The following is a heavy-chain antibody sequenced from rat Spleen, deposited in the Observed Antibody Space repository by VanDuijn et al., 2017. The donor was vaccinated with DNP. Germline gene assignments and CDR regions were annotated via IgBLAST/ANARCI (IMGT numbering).Heavy chain of an antibody. Sequence: EVQLMESGGDLVQPGRSLKLSCVASGFTFNYYWMTWVRQVPGKGLEWLASITSNGGNTYYLDSVKGRFTISRDNAKDTLYLQMDSLRSDDTATYYCSTLNFYASLSEYFDYWGQGVMVTVSS. V-gene: IGHV5-31*01. CDR3: STLNFYASLSEYFDY. J-gene: IGHJ2*01. D-gene: IGHD1-12*01. CDR1: GFTFNYYW. CDR2: ITSNGGNT.